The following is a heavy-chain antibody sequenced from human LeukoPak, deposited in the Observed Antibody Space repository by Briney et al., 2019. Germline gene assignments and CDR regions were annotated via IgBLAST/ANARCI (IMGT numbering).Heavy chain of an antibody. J-gene: IGHJ4*02. Sequence: SGPTLVKPTQTLTLTCTFSGFSLSTDGVAVGWIRQPPGQAPECLALIYWDDDEYYSPSLKSRLSITKGTSKNEVVLTMTNMDPVDTATYCCAYSRKWRQLGQCYGVACYYFDSWGQGTLVTVSS. CDR2: IYWDDDE. CDR1: GFSLSTDGVA. V-gene: IGHV2-5*02. D-gene: IGHD5-24*01. CDR3: AYSRKWRQLGQCYGVACYYFDS.